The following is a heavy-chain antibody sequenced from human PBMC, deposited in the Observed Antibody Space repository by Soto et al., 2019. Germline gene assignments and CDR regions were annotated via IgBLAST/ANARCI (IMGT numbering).Heavy chain of an antibody. D-gene: IGHD1-20*01. Sequence: PSQTLSLTCAISGDSVSSNSAAWNWIRQSPSRGLEWLGRTYYRSKWYNDYAVSVKSRITINPDTSKNQFSLQLNSVTPEDTAVYYCARGTDEGIAGTIYYYGMDVWGQGTTVTVSS. CDR3: ARGTDEGIAGTIYYYGMDV. CDR1: GDSVSSNSAA. V-gene: IGHV6-1*01. J-gene: IGHJ6*02. CDR2: TYYRSKWYN.